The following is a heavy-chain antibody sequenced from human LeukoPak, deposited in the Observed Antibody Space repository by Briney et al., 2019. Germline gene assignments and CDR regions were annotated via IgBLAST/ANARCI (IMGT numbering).Heavy chain of an antibody. J-gene: IGHJ4*02. CDR1: GFTFSSYA. V-gene: IGHV3-23*01. D-gene: IGHD2-15*01. CDR3: AKVSGSGGXKYXPFDY. Sequence: PGGSLRLSCAASGFTFSSYAMSWVRQAPGKGLEWVSAISGSGGSTYYADSVKGRFTISRDNSKNTLYLQMNSLRAEDTAVYYCAKVSGSGGXKYXPFDYWGQGTLVTVSS. CDR2: ISGSGGST.